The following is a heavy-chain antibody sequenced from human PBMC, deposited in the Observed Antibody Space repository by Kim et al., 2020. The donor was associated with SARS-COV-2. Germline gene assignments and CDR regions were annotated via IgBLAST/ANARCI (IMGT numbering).Heavy chain of an antibody. CDR2: IKQDGSQE. CDR1: GFVFSNYR. J-gene: IGHJ5*02. V-gene: IGHV3-7*01. D-gene: IGHD2-8*02. Sequence: GGSLRLSCVASGFVFSNYRMSWVRQAPGKGLEWVAKIKQDGSQEYYVAAVKGRFTVSRDNAKNTVYLQMNSLRAEDTATYYCARDPCTGSNCCGSFDLWGQGTLVSVSS. CDR3: ARDPCTGSNCCGSFDL.